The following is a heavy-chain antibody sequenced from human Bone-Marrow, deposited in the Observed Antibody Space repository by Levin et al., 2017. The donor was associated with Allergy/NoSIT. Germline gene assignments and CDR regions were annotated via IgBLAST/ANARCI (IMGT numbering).Heavy chain of an antibody. Sequence: SQTLSLTCTVSGGSISNSRFYWGWIRQPPGKGLEWIGSIYYNGITYYNPSLKSRVTISIATSKNQFSLKVNSVTAADTAVYYCASTFGVVSNNFDYWGQGTLVTVSS. CDR3: ASTFGVVSNNFDY. CDR2: IYYNGIT. D-gene: IGHD3-3*01. CDR1: GGSISNSRFY. V-gene: IGHV4-39*07. J-gene: IGHJ4*02.